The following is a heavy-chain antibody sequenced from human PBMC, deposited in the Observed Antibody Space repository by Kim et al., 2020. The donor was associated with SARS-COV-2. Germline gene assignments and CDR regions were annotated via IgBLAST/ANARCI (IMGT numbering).Heavy chain of an antibody. D-gene: IGHD3-3*01. CDR1: GGSISSSSYY. J-gene: IGHJ5*02. V-gene: IGHV4-39*02. CDR2: IYYSGST. Sequence: SETLSLTCTVSGGSISSSSYYWGWIRQPPGKGLEWIGCIYYSGSTYYNPSLKSRVTISVDTSKNQFSLKLSSVTAADTAVYYCARDSLRLLEWAKWFDPWGQGTLVTVSS. CDR3: ARDSLRLLEWAKWFDP.